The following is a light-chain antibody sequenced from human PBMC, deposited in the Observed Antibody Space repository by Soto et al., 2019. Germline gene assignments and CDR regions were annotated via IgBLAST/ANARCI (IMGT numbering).Light chain of an antibody. CDR3: QQYNNWPSWT. Sequence: EIVKTQSPATLSVSAGESATLSCRASQSLSTDLAWYQQRPGQGPRLLIYRASTRSTGIPARFSGTGSGTEFTLTISSLQSEDFAVYYCQQYNNWPSWTFGQGTEVDIK. J-gene: IGKJ1*01. CDR1: QSLSTD. V-gene: IGKV3-15*01. CDR2: RAS.